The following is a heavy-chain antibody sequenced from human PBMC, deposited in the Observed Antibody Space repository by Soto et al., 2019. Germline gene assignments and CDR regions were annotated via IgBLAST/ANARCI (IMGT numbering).Heavy chain of an antibody. CDR2: IKSKTDGGTT. CDR1: GFTFSNAW. J-gene: IGHJ4*02. D-gene: IGHD2-2*01. V-gene: IGHV3-15*01. Sequence: GGSLRLSCAAFGFTFSNAWMSWVRQAPGKGLDWVGRIKSKTDGGTTDYAAPVKGRFTISRDDSKNTLYLQMNRVETEDTAVYYCATDRSSRLGWGQRTLVTVSS. CDR3: ATDRSSRLG.